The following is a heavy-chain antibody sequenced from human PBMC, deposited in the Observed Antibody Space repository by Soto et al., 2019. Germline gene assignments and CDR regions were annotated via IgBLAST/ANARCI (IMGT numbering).Heavy chain of an antibody. CDR1: GGAISGYY. J-gene: IGHJ5*02. D-gene: IGHD3-3*01. CDR2: IYSSGGT. CDR3: ARGQRFSDSFDP. Sequence: SETLSLTCTVSGGAISGYYWTWVRQPAGKGLEWIGRIYSSGGTNYNPSLKSRVDMSLDMSKNQFSLRLSSVTAADTAVYYCARGQRFSDSFDPWGQGTLVTVSS. V-gene: IGHV4-4*07.